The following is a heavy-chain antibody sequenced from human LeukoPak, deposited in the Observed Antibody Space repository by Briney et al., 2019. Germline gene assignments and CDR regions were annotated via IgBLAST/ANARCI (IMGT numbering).Heavy chain of an antibody. J-gene: IGHJ3*02. CDR3: ATNMRVVEGAFDI. D-gene: IGHD3-22*01. V-gene: IGHV4-59*01. CDR2: IHYSGTT. Sequence: SETLSLTXTVSGGSIRNYFWSWIRQPPGKGPEWIANIHYSGTTNYNPSLKSRVTISVDTSKDQFSLKLSSVTSADTAVYYCATNMRVVEGAFDIWGQGTTVTVSS. CDR1: GGSIRNYF.